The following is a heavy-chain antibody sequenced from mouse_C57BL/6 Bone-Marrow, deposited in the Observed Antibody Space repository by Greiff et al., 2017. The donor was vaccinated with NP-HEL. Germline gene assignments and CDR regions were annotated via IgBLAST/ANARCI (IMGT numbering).Heavy chain of an antibody. CDR2: IYPRDGST. D-gene: IGHD1-1*01. CDR1: GYTFTDHT. V-gene: IGHV1-78*01. Sequence: QVQLKESDAELVKPGASVKISCKVSGYTFTDHTIHWMKQRPEQGLEWIGYIYPRDGSTKYNEKFKGKATLTAATYSSTAYMQLNSLTSEDSAVYFCARNPLYYGSLWYFDVWGTGTTVTVSS. J-gene: IGHJ1*03. CDR3: ARNPLYYGSLWYFDV.